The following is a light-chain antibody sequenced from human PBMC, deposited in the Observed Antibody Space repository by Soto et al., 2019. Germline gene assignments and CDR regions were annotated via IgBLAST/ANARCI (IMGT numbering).Light chain of an antibody. V-gene: IGLV1-51*01. J-gene: IGLJ1*01. Sequence: QSVLTQPPSVSAAPGQKGTISCSGSSSNIGKNYVCWYQHLPGKAPKLLIYDNGERPSGIPDRFAGSKSGTSGTLVITGLQTGDEADYYCGTWDSTLSAGVFGTGTKVTVL. CDR3: GTWDSTLSAGV. CDR2: DNG. CDR1: SSNIGKNY.